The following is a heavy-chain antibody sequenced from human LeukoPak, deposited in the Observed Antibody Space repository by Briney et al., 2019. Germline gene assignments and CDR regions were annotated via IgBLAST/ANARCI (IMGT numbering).Heavy chain of an antibody. V-gene: IGHV3-23*01. CDR2: ISGSGGST. CDR3: AKCATYDFWSGYYWDGSFDI. CDR1: GFTFSSEA. D-gene: IGHD3-3*01. Sequence: GGSLRLSCAVSGFTFSSEAMGWVRQAPGKGLEWVSAISGSGGSTYYADSVKGRFTISRDNSKNTLYLQMNSLTAEDAAVYYCAKCATYDFWSGYYWDGSFDIWGQGTYVIVSS. J-gene: IGHJ3*02.